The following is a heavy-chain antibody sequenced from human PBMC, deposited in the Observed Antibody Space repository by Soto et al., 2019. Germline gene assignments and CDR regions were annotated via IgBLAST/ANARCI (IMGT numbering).Heavy chain of an antibody. V-gene: IGHV4-34*01. D-gene: IGHD5-12*01. CDR3: AGGGGYKNFPYWY. J-gene: IGHJ4*02. Sequence: PSETLSLTCAVYGGSFSGYYWSWIRQPPGKGLEWIGEINHSGSTNYNPSLKSRVTISVDTSKNQFSLKLSSVTAADTAVYYCAGGGGYKNFPYWYWGQGTLVTVSS. CDR1: GGSFSGYY. CDR2: INHSGST.